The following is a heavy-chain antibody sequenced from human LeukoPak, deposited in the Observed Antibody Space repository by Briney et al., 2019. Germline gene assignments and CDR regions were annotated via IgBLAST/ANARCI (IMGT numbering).Heavy chain of an antibody. J-gene: IGHJ3*02. D-gene: IGHD3-9*01. CDR3: ARAHGLLRYFDWSHDAFDI. CDR2: IYYSGST. V-gene: IGHV4-39*07. Sequence: KPSETLSLTCTVSGGSISSSSYYWGWIRQPPGKGLEWIGSIYYSGSTYYNPSLKSRVTISVDTSKNQFSLKLSSVTAADTAVYYCARAHGLLRYFDWSHDAFDIWGQGTMVTVSS. CDR1: GGSISSSSYY.